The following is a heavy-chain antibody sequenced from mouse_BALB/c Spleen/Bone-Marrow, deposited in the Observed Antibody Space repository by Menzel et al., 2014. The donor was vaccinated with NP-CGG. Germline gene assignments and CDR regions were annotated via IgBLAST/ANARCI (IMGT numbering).Heavy chain of an antibody. J-gene: IGHJ4*01. V-gene: IGHV3-2*02. CDR3: ARSSYVMDY. CDR1: GYSITSDYA. Sequence: EVKLVGSGPGLVKPSQSLSLTCTVTGYSITSDYAWNWIRQFPGNKLEWMGYINYSGSTGYNPSLKSRISITRDTSKNQFFLQLNSVTTEDTATYYCARSSYVMDYWGQGTSVTVSS. CDR2: INYSGST.